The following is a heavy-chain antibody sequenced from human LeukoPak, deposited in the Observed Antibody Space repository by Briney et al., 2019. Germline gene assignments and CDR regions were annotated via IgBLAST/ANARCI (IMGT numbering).Heavy chain of an antibody. D-gene: IGHD3-10*01. V-gene: IGHV4-59*01. J-gene: IGHJ4*02. CDR1: GGSISSYY. CDR3: ARGRGITMVRGVIYPDYFDY. CDR2: IYYSGST. Sequence: PSETLSLTCTVSGGSISSYYWSWIRQPPGKGLEWIGYIYYSGSTNYNPSLKSRVTISVDTSKNQFSLKLSSVTAADTAVYYCARGRGITMVRGVIYPDYFDYWGQGTLVTVSS.